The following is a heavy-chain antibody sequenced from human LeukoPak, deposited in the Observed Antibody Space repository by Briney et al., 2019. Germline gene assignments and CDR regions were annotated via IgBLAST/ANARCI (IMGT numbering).Heavy chain of an antibody. V-gene: IGHV4-59*01. CDR1: GGSISSYY. J-gene: IGHJ6*02. Sequence: SETLSLICTVSGGSISSYYWSWIRQPPGKGLEWIGYIYYSGSTNYNPSLKSRVTISVDTSKNQFSLKLSSVTAADTAVYYCARGGWGIFGVAVYYYGMDVWGQGTTVTVSS. CDR3: ARGGWGIFGVAVYYYGMDV. CDR2: IYYSGST. D-gene: IGHD3-3*01.